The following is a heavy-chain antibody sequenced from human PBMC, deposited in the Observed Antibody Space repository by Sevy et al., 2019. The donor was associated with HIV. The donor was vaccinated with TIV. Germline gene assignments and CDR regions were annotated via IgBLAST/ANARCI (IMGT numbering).Heavy chain of an antibody. J-gene: IGHJ4*02. CDR3: TRVDSSGHSDY. Sequence: SETLSLTCTVSGGSVSGYFWSWIRQPPGRGLEWIGNIHHSGTTKYNPSLKSRLTISVDTSKNQFYLILTSATAADTAVYYCTRVDSSGHSDYWGQGTPVTVSS. CDR2: IHHSGTT. CDR1: GGSVSGYF. V-gene: IGHV4-59*02. D-gene: IGHD3-22*01.